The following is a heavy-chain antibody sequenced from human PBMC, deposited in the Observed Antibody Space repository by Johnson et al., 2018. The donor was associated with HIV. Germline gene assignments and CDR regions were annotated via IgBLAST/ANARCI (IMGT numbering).Heavy chain of an antibody. CDR2: IYSGGST. CDR1: GFTVSSNY. J-gene: IGHJ3*02. Sequence: VHLVESGGGLVQPGGSLRLSCAASGFTVSSNYMNWVRQAPGKGLEWVSIIYSGGSTYYADSVKGRFTISRDNSKNTLYLQMNSLRAEDTAVYYCARDDYRHAFDIWGQGTMVTVSS. D-gene: IGHD4-11*01. V-gene: IGHV3-66*01. CDR3: ARDDYRHAFDI.